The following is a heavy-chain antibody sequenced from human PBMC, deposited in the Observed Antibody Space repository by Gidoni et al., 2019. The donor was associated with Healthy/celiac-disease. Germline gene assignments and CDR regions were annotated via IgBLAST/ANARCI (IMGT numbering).Heavy chain of an antibody. CDR3: ARDLSITSFGVVTHRGEANYYYYYGMDV. V-gene: IGHV3-7*01. CDR1: GFTFSSSW. J-gene: IGHJ6*02. D-gene: IGHD3-3*01. CDR2: IKQDGSEK. Sequence: EVHLVASGGGLVQPGGSLSLSCAASGFTFSSSWLSWVRQATGQGLEWVANIKQDGSEKYYVDSEKGRYTVSRDNAKNSLYLQMNSLRAEDTAVYYCARDLSITSFGVVTHRGEANYYYYYGMDVWGQGTTVTVSS.